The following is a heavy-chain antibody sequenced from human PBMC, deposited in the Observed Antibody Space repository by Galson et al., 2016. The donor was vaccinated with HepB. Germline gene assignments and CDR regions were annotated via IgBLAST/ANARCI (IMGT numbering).Heavy chain of an antibody. Sequence: SLRLSCAASGFSLGNYWMNWARQAPGKGLEWVSLIYSGGSTRYADSVKGRFTISRDNSKNTVYLQMNSLRAEDTAVYYCSTLNPASPYFDYWGQGTLVTVSS. CDR1: GFSLGNYW. CDR2: IYSGGST. J-gene: IGHJ4*02. V-gene: IGHV3-53*01. CDR3: STLNPASPYFDY.